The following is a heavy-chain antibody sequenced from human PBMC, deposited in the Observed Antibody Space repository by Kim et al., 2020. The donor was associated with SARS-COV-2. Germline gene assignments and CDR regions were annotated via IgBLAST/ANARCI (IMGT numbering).Heavy chain of an antibody. J-gene: IGHJ4*02. Sequence: GGSLRLSCAASGFTFSDYSMSWIRQAPGKGLEWVSSISSSSSYTNYADSVKGRFTISRDNAKNSLYLQMNSLRAEDTAVYYCARGGVLRYLDWLFFSYWGQGTLVTVSS. CDR2: ISSSSSYT. CDR3: ARGGVLRYLDWLFFSY. D-gene: IGHD3-9*01. CDR1: GFTFSDYS. V-gene: IGHV3-11*06.